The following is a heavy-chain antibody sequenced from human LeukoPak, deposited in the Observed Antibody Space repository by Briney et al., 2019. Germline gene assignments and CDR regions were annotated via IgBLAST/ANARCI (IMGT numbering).Heavy chain of an antibody. V-gene: IGHV4-4*07. CDR2: IYTSGST. CDR1: GGSISSYY. J-gene: IGHJ5*02. CDR3: ARDASSSGANWFDP. D-gene: IGHD6-6*01. Sequence: SETLSLTCTVSGGSISSYYWSWVRQPAGKGLEWIGRIYTSGSTNYTPSLKSRVTMSVDTSKNQFSLKLSSVTAADTAVYYCARDASSSGANWFDPWGQGTLVTVSS.